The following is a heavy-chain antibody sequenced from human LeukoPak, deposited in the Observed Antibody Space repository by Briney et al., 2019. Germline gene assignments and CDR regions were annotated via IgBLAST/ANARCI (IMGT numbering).Heavy chain of an antibody. CDR2: INPNSGGT. V-gene: IGHV1-2*02. CDR3: ARGSTVVVVSTHVFDY. CDR1: GYTFTGYY. Sequence: ASVKVSCKASGYTFTGYYMHWVRQAPGQGLEWMGWINPNSGGTNYAQKFQGRVTMTRDTSISTAYMELSRLRSDDTAVYYCARGSTVVVVSTHVFDYWGQGTLVAVSS. J-gene: IGHJ4*02. D-gene: IGHD2-15*01.